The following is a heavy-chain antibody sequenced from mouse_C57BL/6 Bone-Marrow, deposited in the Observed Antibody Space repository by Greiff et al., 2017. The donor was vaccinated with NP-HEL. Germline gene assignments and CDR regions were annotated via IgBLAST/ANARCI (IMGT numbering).Heavy chain of an antibody. Sequence: VKLVESGPGLVQPSQSLSITCTVSGFSLTSYGVHWVRQSPGKGLEWLGVIWRGGSTDYNAAFMSRLSITKDNSKSQVFFKMNSLQADDTAIYYCAKNYYYRGYYAMDYWGQGTSVTVSS. CDR1: GFSLTSYG. CDR2: IWRGGST. D-gene: IGHD1-1*01. J-gene: IGHJ4*01. V-gene: IGHV2-5*01. CDR3: AKNYYYRGYYAMDY.